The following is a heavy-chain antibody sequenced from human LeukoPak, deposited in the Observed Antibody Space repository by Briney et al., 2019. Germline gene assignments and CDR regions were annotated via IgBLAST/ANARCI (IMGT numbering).Heavy chain of an antibody. V-gene: IGHV3-11*01. CDR3: ARHHIGDYGIYGDDAFDI. D-gene: IGHD2-21*01. CDR2: ISSSGSTI. J-gene: IGHJ3*02. CDR1: GFTLSDYY. Sequence: GGSLRLSCAASGFTLSDYYMSWIRQAPGKGLEWVSYISSSGSTIYYADSVKGRFTISRDNAKNSLYLQMNSLRAEDTAVYYCARHHIGDYGIYGDDAFDIWGQGTMVTVSS.